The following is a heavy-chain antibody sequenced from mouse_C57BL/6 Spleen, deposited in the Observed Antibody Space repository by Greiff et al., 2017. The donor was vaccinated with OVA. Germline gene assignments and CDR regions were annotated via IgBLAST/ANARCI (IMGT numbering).Heavy chain of an antibody. V-gene: IGHV1-20*01. CDR1: GYSFTGYF. J-gene: IGHJ4*01. CDR2: INPYNGDT. D-gene: IGHD1-1*01. Sequence: VQLKESGPELVKPGDSVKISCKASGYSFTGYFMNWVMQSHGKSLEWIGRINPYNGDTFYNQKFKGKATLTVDKSSSTAHMELRSLASEDSAVYYCARSVGLTTVVATDAMDYWGQGTSVTVSS. CDR3: ARSVGLTTVVATDAMDY.